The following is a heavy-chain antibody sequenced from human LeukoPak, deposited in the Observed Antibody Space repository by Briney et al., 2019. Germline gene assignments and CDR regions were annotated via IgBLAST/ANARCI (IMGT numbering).Heavy chain of an antibody. V-gene: IGHV4-59*01. Sequence: SETLSLTCTVSGGSISSYYWSWIRQPPGKGLEWIGYIYYSGSTNYNPSLKSRVTISVDTSKNQFSLKLSSVTAADTAVYYCARLVAVVRYFDYWGQGTLVTVSS. D-gene: IGHD3-22*01. CDR2: IYYSGST. J-gene: IGHJ4*02. CDR3: ARLVAVVRYFDY. CDR1: GGSISSYY.